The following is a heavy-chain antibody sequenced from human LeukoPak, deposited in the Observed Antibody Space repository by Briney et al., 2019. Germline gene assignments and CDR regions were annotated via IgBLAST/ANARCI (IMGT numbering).Heavy chain of an antibody. CDR3: ARTQSQSGSYRYYFGY. V-gene: IGHV4-59*01. CDR2: IFYSGST. CDR1: GGSISSYY. D-gene: IGHD1-26*01. J-gene: IGHJ4*02. Sequence: PSETLSLTCTVSGGSISSYYWSWIRQSPGKGLEWIGYIFYSGSTNYNPSLKSRVTISVDTSKDQFSLKLNSVTAADTAVYYCARTQSQSGSYRYYFGYWGQGTLVTVSS.